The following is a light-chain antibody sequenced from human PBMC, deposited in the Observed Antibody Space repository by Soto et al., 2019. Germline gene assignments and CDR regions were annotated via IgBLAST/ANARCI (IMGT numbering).Light chain of an antibody. V-gene: IGLV2-14*01. CDR3: SSYTSSSTGV. J-gene: IGLJ3*02. CDR1: SSDVGGYNY. Sequence: QSALTQPASVSGSPGQSITISCTGTSSDVGGYNYVSWYQQHPGKAPKLMIYDVSNRPSGVSNRFSGSKSGNTASLTISGRQDEDEADYYCSSYTSSSTGVFGGGTKLTVL. CDR2: DVS.